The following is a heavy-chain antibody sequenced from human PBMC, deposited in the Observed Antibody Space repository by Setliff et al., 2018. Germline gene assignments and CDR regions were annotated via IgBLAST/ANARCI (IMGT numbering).Heavy chain of an antibody. CDR1: GYTLTELS. CDR3: ARGLSYYDSSGSLLAPYAFDI. CDR2: FDPEDGET. D-gene: IGHD3-22*01. J-gene: IGHJ3*02. Sequence: ASVKVSCKVSGYTLTELSMHWVRQAPGKGLEWMGGFDPEDGETIYAQKFQGRVTMTEDTSTDTAYMELSSLRSEDTAVYYCARGLSYYDSSGSLLAPYAFDIWGQGTMVTVSS. V-gene: IGHV1-24*01.